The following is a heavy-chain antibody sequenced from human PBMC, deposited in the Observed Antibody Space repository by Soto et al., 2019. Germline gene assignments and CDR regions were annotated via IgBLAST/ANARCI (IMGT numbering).Heavy chain of an antibody. Sequence: PSETLSLTCTVSGGSISSGDYYWSWIRQPPGKGLEWIGYIYYSGSTYYNPSLKSRVTISVDTSKNQFSLKLSSVTAADTAVYYCARDLRGYSYGYDYWGQGTLVTVYS. CDR1: GGSISSGDYY. CDR3: ARDLRGYSYGYDY. CDR2: IYYSGST. J-gene: IGHJ4*02. V-gene: IGHV4-30-4*01. D-gene: IGHD5-18*01.